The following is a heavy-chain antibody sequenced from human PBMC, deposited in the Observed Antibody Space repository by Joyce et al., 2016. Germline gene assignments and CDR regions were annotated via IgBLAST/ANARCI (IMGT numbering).Heavy chain of an antibody. V-gene: IGHV4-39*01. Sequence: QLQLQESGPGLVKPSESLSLTCTVSGGSISSGSYYWGWIRQPPGKGLEWIGTISYSGSTNYNPSLNSRVTISVDTSKNQFSLKLSSVTAADTAVYYCARGKRPDDFWSAYSYNHFDYWGQGTLVIVSS. CDR2: ISYSGST. D-gene: IGHD3-3*01. CDR3: ARGKRPDDFWSAYSYNHFDY. J-gene: IGHJ4*02. CDR1: GGSISSGSYY.